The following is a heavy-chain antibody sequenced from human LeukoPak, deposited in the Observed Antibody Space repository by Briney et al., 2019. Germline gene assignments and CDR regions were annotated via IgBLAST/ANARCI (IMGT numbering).Heavy chain of an antibody. CDR3: VRDFRSADC. CDR2: ICPGGTIT. V-gene: IGHV3-74*01. CDR1: GFTFSNYC. J-gene: IGHJ4*02. Sequence: PGGSLRLSCTASGFTFSNYCMHWVRQTPGKGLIWVSRICPGGTITNYADSVKGRFTISRDDAKNMMFLQMNSLRADDTAVYYCVRDFRSADCWGQGILVTVSS.